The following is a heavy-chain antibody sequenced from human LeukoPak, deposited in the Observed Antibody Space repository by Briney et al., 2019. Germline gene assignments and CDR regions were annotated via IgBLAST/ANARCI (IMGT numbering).Heavy chain of an antibody. V-gene: IGHV1-18*01. D-gene: IGHD2-8*01. J-gene: IGHJ4*02. CDR3: AKAMYASSSAVD. CDR2: ISASNGQT. CDR1: GYNFNIYG. Sequence: ASVKVSCKASGYNFNIYGLTWVRQAPGQGLEWMGWISASNGQTNYAQKFQGRASMTTDTSTTTAYVEIRSLTSEDTATYYCAKAMYASSSAVDWGQGTLVTVS.